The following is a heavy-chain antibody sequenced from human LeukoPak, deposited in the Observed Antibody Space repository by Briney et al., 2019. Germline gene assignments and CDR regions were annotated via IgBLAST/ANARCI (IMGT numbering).Heavy chain of an antibody. CDR2: IYTSGST. J-gene: IGHJ5*02. CDR1: GGSISSYY. V-gene: IGHV4-4*07. Sequence: SETLSLTCTVSGGSISSYYWSWIRQPAGKGLEWIGRIYTSGSTNYNPSLKSRVTMSVDTSKNQFSLKLSSVTAADTAVYYCARVFRTMVRGVMLDNWFDPWGQGTLVTVSS. CDR3: ARVFRTMVRGVMLDNWFDP. D-gene: IGHD3-10*01.